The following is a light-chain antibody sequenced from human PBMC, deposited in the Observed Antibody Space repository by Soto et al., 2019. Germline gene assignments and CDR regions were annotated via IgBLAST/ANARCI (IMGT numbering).Light chain of an antibody. CDR1: QGIYNY. Sequence: DIQMTQSPSSLSASVGDRVTITCRASQGIYNYLAWYQQKPGKAPKLLIYAASTLEAGVPSRFSDSGSGTDFTLSISSLQPEDVATYYCHKYNSALLTFGQGTRLEIK. CDR2: AAS. J-gene: IGKJ5*01. V-gene: IGKV1-27*01. CDR3: HKYNSALLT.